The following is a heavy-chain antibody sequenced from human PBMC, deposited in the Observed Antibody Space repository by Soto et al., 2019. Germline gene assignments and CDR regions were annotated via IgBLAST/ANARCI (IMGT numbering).Heavy chain of an antibody. Sequence: ASVKVSCKASGYTFTSYAMHWVRQAPGQRLEWMGWINAGNGNTKYSQKFQGRVTITRDTSASTAYMELSSLRSEDTAVYYCARVKGGVWFGELFGWGQGTLVTVSS. V-gene: IGHV1-3*01. CDR2: INAGNGNT. J-gene: IGHJ4*02. D-gene: IGHD3-10*01. CDR3: ARVKGGVWFGELFG. CDR1: GYTFTSYA.